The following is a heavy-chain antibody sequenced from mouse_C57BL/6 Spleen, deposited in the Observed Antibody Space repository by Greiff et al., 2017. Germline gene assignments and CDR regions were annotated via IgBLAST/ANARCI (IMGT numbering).Heavy chain of an antibody. CDR1: GYAFSSYW. CDR2: IYPGDGDT. CDR3: ARGGYDYVYYAMDY. Sequence: QVQLKQSGAELVKPGASVKISCKASGYAFSSYWMNWVKQRPGKGLEWIGQIYPGDGDTNYNGKFKGKATLTADKSSSTAYMQLSSLTSEDSAVYFCARGGYDYVYYAMDYWGQGTSVTVSS. D-gene: IGHD2-4*01. V-gene: IGHV1-80*01. J-gene: IGHJ4*01.